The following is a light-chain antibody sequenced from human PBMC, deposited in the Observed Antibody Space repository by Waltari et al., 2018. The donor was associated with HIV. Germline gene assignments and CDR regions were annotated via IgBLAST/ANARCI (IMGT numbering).Light chain of an antibody. Sequence: SYELTQPPSVSVSPGQTASITCSGDKLGAKYACWYRQKPGQSPVLVIYEDSKRPSGIPARFSGSNSGNTATLTISGTQAMDEADYYCQAWDSSVVFGGGTKLTVL. CDR3: QAWDSSVV. CDR1: KLGAKY. J-gene: IGLJ2*01. V-gene: IGLV3-1*01. CDR2: EDS.